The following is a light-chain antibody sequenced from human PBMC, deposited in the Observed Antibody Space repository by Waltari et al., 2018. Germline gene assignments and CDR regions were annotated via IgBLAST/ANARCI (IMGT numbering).Light chain of an antibody. CDR3: QKNYSTPLT. Sequence: DIVISHTPDPLAVSLGGKATTHSTSTQNVLHSSINKNYLSWYQQKQGQPPKIHSHWASTRESGVPVRVSGTGSGSDFTLTSSSLEDEDVAVYYCQKNYSTPLTFGGGTKVEIK. CDR1: QNVLHSSINKNY. J-gene: IGKJ4*01. CDR2: WAS. V-gene: IGKV4-1*01.